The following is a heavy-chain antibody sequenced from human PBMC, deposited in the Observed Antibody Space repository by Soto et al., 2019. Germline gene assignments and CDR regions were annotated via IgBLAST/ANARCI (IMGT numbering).Heavy chain of an antibody. J-gene: IGHJ4*02. V-gene: IGHV3-23*01. Sequence: HPGGSLRLSCAVSGFTFSAYAMTWVRQGPGRGLEWVSSINGDGSPTYYADSVKGRFTISRDNFKNTLYLQMNSLRGEDTAVYYCARNSKGSSRFPLDYWVQGIRVTVSS. CDR1: GFTFSAYA. CDR2: INGDGSPT. CDR3: ARNSKGSSRFPLDY. D-gene: IGHD6-6*01.